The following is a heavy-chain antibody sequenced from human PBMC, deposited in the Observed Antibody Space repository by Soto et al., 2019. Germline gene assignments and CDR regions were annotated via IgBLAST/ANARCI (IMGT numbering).Heavy chain of an antibody. CDR1: GFTFSSYS. Sequence: PGGSLKLSCVASGFTFSSYSMNWVRQAPGKGLEWVSSISSSSSYIYYADSVKGRFTISRDNAKNSLYLQMNSLRAEDTAVYYCARADGIAAAGDAFDIWGQGTMVTVSS. J-gene: IGHJ3*02. V-gene: IGHV3-21*01. CDR3: ARADGIAAAGDAFDI. D-gene: IGHD6-13*01. CDR2: ISSSSSYI.